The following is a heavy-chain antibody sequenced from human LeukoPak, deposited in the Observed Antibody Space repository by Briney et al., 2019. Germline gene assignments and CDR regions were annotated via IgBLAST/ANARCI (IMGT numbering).Heavy chain of an antibody. CDR2: IIPIFGTA. D-gene: IGHD3-16*02. Sequence: SVTVSCKASGGTFSSYAISWVRQALGQGLEWTGGIIPIFGTANYAQKFQGRVTITADESTSTAYMELSSLRSEDTAVYYCASTYMITFGGVIVPHPHYFDYWGQGTLVTVSS. V-gene: IGHV1-69*01. J-gene: IGHJ4*02. CDR1: GGTFSSYA. CDR3: ASTYMITFGGVIVPHPHYFDY.